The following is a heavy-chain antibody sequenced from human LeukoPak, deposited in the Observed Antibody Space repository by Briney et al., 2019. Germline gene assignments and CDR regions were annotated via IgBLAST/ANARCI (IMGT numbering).Heavy chain of an antibody. CDR1: GYSISSGYY. CDR2: IYHSGST. CDR3: ASRGIAVADLFDY. Sequence: SETLSLTCTVSGYSISSGYYWGWIRQPPGKGLEWIGSIYHSGSTYYNPSLKSRVTISVDTSKNQFSLKLSSVTAADTAVYYCASRGIAVADLFDYWGQGTLVTVSS. V-gene: IGHV4-38-2*02. J-gene: IGHJ4*02. D-gene: IGHD6-19*01.